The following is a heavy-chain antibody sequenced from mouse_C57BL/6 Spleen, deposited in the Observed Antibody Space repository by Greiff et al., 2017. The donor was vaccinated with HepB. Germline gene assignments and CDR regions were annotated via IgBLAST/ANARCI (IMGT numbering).Heavy chain of an antibody. V-gene: IGHV1-66*01. CDR1: GYSFTSYY. CDR2: IYPGSGNT. J-gene: IGHJ4*01. D-gene: IGHD1-1*01. CDR3: ARLTTVVARDY. Sequence: VQLQESGPELVKPGASVKISCKASGYSFTSYYIHWVKQRPGQGLEWIGWIYPGSGNTKYNEKFKGKATLTADTSSSTAYMQLSSRTSEDSAVYYCARLTTVVARDYWGQGTSVTVAS.